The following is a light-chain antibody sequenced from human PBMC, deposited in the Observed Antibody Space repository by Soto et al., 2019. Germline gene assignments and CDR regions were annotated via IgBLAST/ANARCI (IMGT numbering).Light chain of an antibody. Sequence: DIQMTQSPSSVSASVGDRVTITCRASQSISSWLAWYQQKPGTVPKLLIYAASSLQSGVPSRFSGSGAGTEFTLTISSLQPEDFGTYYCQQGDNFPFTFGQGTRLEIK. J-gene: IGKJ5*01. CDR2: AAS. CDR1: QSISSW. V-gene: IGKV1-12*01. CDR3: QQGDNFPFT.